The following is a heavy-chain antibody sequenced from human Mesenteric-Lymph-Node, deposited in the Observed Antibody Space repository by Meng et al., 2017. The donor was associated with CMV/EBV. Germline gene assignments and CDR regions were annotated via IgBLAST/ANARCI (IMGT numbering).Heavy chain of an antibody. CDR1: GYSFTTYW. J-gene: IGHJ4*02. D-gene: IGHD2-2*01. CDR3: ARMGSSASYFDY. CDR2: IDPSDSYI. V-gene: IGHV5-10-1*01. Sequence: CKGSGYSFTTYWISWVRQMPGKGLEWMGRIDPSDSYINYSPSFQGHVTISTDKSTSTAYLQWSSLKASDTAIYYCARMGSSASYFDYWGQGTLVTVS.